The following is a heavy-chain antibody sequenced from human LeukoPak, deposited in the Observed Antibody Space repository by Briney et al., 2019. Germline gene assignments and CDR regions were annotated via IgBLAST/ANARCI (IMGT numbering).Heavy chain of an antibody. CDR3: ARDTAAATVDY. D-gene: IGHD6-13*01. J-gene: IGHJ4*02. Sequence: SQTLSLTCTVSGGSTSSGGYYCSWIRQHPGKGLEWIGYIYYSGSTYYNPSLKSRVTISVDTSKNQFSLKLSSVTAADTAVYYCARDTAAATVDYWGQGTLVTVSS. CDR2: IYYSGST. V-gene: IGHV4-31*03. CDR1: GGSTSSGGYY.